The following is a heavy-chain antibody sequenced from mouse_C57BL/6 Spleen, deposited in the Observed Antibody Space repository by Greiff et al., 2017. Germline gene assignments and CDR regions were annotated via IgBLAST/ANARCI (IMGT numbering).Heavy chain of an antibody. CDR3: ARGGRNWDFDY. Sequence: QVQLQQSGAELVKPGASVKISCKASGYAFSSYWMNWVKQRPGKGLEWIGQIYPGDGDTNYNGKFKGKATLTADKSSSTAYMQLSSRTSEDSAVYFCARGGRNWDFDYWGQGTTLTVSS. D-gene: IGHD4-1*01. V-gene: IGHV1-80*01. CDR1: GYAFSSYW. CDR2: IYPGDGDT. J-gene: IGHJ2*01.